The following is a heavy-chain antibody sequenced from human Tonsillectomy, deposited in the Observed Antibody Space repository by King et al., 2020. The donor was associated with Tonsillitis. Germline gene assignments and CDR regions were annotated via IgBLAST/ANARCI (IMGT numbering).Heavy chain of an antibody. J-gene: IGHJ4*02. Sequence: EVQLVESGGGLVQPGGSLRLSCAASGFTFSSFAMNWVRQAPGKGLEWVSIIYSGGSSTYSADSVKGRFSISRDDSKNTLYLQMNSLRAEDTAVYYCAKQVGGNGLSSYWGQGTLVTVSS. D-gene: IGHD4-23*01. CDR3: AKQVGGNGLSSY. CDR1: GFTFSSFA. CDR2: IYSGGSST. V-gene: IGHV3-23*03.